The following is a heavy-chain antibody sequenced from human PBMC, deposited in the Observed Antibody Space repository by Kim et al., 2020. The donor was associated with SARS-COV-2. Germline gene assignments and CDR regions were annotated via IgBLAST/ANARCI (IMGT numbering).Heavy chain of an antibody. Sequence: SETLSLTCTVSGGSISSSSYYWGWIRQPPGKGLEWIGSIYYSGSTYYNPSLKSRVTISVDTSKNQFSLKLSSVTAADTAVYYCARDRGDGYNFALWGQGTLVTVSS. J-gene: IGHJ4*02. CDR3: ARDRGDGYNFAL. CDR1: GGSISSSSYY. D-gene: IGHD5-12*01. CDR2: IYYSGST. V-gene: IGHV4-39*07.